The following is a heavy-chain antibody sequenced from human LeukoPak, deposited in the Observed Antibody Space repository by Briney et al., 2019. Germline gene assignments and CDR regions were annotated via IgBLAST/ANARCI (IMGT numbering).Heavy chain of an antibody. D-gene: IGHD6-13*01. CDR2: MNPNSGNT. CDR1: GYTFTSYD. V-gene: IGHV1-8*01. CDR3: ARAASAAPHDY. Sequence: ASVKVSCKASGYTFTSYDINWVRQATGQGLEWMGWMNPNSGNTGYAQKFQGRVTMTRNTSVSTAYMELSSLRSDDTAVYYCARAASAAPHDYWGQGTLVTVSS. J-gene: IGHJ4*02.